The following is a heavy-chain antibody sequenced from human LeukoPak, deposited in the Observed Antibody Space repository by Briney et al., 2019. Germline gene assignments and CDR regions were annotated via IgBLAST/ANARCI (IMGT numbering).Heavy chain of an antibody. Sequence: SVKVSCKASGGTFSSYAISWVRQAPGQGLEWMGGIISIFGTANYAQKFQGRVTITADECTSTAYMELSSLRSEDTAVYYCASGDTAMVYFDYWGQGTLVTVSS. CDR1: GGTFSSYA. V-gene: IGHV1-69*13. J-gene: IGHJ4*02. D-gene: IGHD5-18*01. CDR2: IISIFGTA. CDR3: ASGDTAMVYFDY.